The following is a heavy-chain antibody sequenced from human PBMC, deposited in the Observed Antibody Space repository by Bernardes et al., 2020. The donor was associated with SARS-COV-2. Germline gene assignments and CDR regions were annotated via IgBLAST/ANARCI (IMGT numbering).Heavy chain of an antibody. CDR2: INQGGST. D-gene: IGHD6-19*01. J-gene: IGHJ4*01. Sequence: SETLSLTCAVYGESFSGYYWSWIRQFPGKGLEWIGQINQGGSTNYNPSLKSRVIMSVDKSKNQFSLKLTSVTAADTAVYYCARVPTPDLRGAGTFDYWGQGTHVTVSS. V-gene: IGHV4-34*01. CDR1: GESFSGYY. CDR3: ARVPTPDLRGAGTFDY.